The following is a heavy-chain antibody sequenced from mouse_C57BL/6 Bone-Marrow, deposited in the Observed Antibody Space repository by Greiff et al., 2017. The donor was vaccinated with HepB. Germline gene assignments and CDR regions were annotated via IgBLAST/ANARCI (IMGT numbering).Heavy chain of an antibody. CDR2: ISYDGSN. Sequence: EVQLVESGPGLVKPSQSLSLTCSVTGYSITSGYYWNWIRQFPGNKLEWMGYISYDGSNNYNPSLKNRISITRDTSKNQFFLKLNSVTTEDTATYYCAREIHYYGSSYGYWGQGTTLTVSS. J-gene: IGHJ2*01. V-gene: IGHV3-6*01. CDR3: AREIHYYGSSYGY. CDR1: GYSITSGYY. D-gene: IGHD1-1*01.